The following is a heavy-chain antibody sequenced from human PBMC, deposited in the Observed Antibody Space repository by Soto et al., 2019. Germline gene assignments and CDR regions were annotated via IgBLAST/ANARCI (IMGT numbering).Heavy chain of an antibody. CDR3: AKDRIGYCSSTSCYAIDY. V-gene: IGHV3-23*01. D-gene: IGHD2-2*01. CDR2: ISGSGGST. J-gene: IGHJ4*02. Sequence: GGSLRLSCAASGFTFSSYAMSWVRQAPGKGLEWVSAISGSGGSTYYADSVKGRFTISRDNSKNTLYLQMNSLRAEDTAVYYCAKDRIGYCSSTSCYAIDYWGQGTLVTVSS. CDR1: GFTFSSYA.